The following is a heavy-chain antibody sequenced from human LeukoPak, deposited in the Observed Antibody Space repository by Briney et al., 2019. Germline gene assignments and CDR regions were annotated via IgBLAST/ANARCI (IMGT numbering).Heavy chain of an antibody. V-gene: IGHV3-30-3*01. D-gene: IGHD3-10*01. J-gene: IGHJ4*02. CDR3: AKDEAAVTMVQN. CDR1: GFTFSSYA. Sequence: GGSLRLSCAASGFTFSSYAMRWVRQAPGKGLEWVAVISYDGSNKYYADSVKGRFTISRDNSKNTLYLQMNRLRAEDTAVYYCAKDEAAVTMVQNWGQGTLVTVSS. CDR2: ISYDGSNK.